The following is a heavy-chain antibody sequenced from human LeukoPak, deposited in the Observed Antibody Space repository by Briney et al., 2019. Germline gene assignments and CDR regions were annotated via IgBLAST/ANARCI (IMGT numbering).Heavy chain of an antibody. CDR3: ARDLDWGSRGFDY. V-gene: IGHV1-2*02. CDR2: INPNSGGT. Sequence: ASVNVSCTASGYTFTVYYMHWVRHAPGQGLEWMGWINPNSGGTNHAQKFQGRVTMTRDTSISTAYMELSRLRSADTAVYYCARDLDWGSRGFDYWGQGTLVTVSS. CDR1: GYTFTVYY. J-gene: IGHJ4*02. D-gene: IGHD3/OR15-3a*01.